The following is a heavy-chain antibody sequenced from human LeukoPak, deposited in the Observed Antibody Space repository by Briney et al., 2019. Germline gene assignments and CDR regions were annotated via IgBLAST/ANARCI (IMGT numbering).Heavy chain of an antibody. Sequence: PGGSLRLSYAAPGFTFSNYNMNWVRQAPGKSLEWVSSITSTSTYTFYADSVKGRFTICRDNSKNTLYLQMNSLRVEDTAVYYCARDSSMLRGPLLIYYFDFWGQGTLVTVSS. CDR1: GFTFSNYN. CDR3: ARDSSMLRGPLLIYYFDF. CDR2: ITSTSTYT. D-gene: IGHD4-17*01. J-gene: IGHJ4*02. V-gene: IGHV3-21*04.